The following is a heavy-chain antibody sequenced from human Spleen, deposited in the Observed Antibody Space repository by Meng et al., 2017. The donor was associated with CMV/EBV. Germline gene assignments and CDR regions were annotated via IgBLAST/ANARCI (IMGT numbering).Heavy chain of an antibody. CDR3: ARGGDFWT. CDR1: GGSFSAYY. D-gene: IGHD3/OR15-3a*01. CDR2: VYYSGVT. J-gene: IGHJ4*02. V-gene: IGHV4-59*01. Sequence: SETLSLTCAIYGGSFSAYYGGWIRQPPGKGLEWIGYVYYSGVTKYNPSLKSRVTISVDTSKNQFSLKLSSVTAADTAVYYCARGGDFWTWGQGTLVTVSS.